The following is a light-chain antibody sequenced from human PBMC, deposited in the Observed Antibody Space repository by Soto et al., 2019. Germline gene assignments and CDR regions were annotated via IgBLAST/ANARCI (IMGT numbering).Light chain of an antibody. CDR2: DNS. CDR3: GTWDSSLGPDPVV. CDR1: SSNIGSNY. J-gene: IGLJ2*01. Sequence: QSVLTQPPSVSAAPGQKVTISCSGSSSNIGSNYVSWYQQLPGTAPQLLIYDNSERPSGIPDRFSGSKSGTSATLDITGLQAGDEADYYCGTWDSSLGPDPVVFGGGTKLTVL. V-gene: IGLV1-51*01.